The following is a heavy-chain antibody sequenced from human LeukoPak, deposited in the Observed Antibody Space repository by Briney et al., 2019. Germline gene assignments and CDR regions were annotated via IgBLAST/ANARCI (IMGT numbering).Heavy chain of an antibody. J-gene: IGHJ4*02. Sequence: GGSLRLSCAASGFTLSGYAMGWVRQTPGKGLEWVSAISGSGGSTYYADSVKGRFSISRDNSKNTLYLQMNSLRAEDTAVYYCAKVREMATITPPFDYWGQGTLVTVSP. D-gene: IGHD5-24*01. CDR3: AKVREMATITPPFDY. CDR1: GFTLSGYA. V-gene: IGHV3-23*01. CDR2: ISGSGGST.